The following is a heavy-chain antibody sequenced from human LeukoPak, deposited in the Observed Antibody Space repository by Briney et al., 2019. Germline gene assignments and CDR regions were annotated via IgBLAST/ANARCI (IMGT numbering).Heavy chain of an antibody. CDR2: ITLSSSTI. V-gene: IGHV3-48*01. CDR1: GFTFSNYN. J-gene: IGHJ4*02. D-gene: IGHD4-23*01. CDR3: ARDFGRWFIDY. Sequence: PGGSLRLSCAASGFTFSNYNMHWVRQAPGKGLEWVSYITLSSSTIYYADSVKGRFTISRDNAKKSLCLQMNSLRAEDTAVYYCARDFGRWFIDYWGQGTLVTVSS.